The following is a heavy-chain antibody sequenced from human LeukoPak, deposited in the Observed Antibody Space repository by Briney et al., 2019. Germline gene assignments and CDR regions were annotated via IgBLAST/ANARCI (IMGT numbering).Heavy chain of an antibody. J-gene: IGHJ4*02. CDR2: ISSNGGST. D-gene: IGHD3-10*01. V-gene: IGHV3-64*03. CDR3: VKDSGSYYGSGTYQDY. Sequence: GGSLRLSCAASGFTFSSYWMHWVRQAPGKGLEYVSAISSNGGSTYYADSVKGRFTISRDNSRNTLYLQMSSLRAEDTAVYYCVKDSGSYYGSGTYQDYWGQGTLVTVSS. CDR1: GFTFSSYW.